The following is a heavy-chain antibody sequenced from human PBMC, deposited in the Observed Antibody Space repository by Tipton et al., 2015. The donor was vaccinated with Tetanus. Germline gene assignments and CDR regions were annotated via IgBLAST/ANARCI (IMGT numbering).Heavy chain of an antibody. V-gene: IGHV4-59*02. CDR2: TYYSGST. D-gene: IGHD4-17*01. CDR1: GVSVTTYH. Sequence: LRLSCNVSGVSVTTYHWSWIRQPPGKGLEWIGYTYYSGSTGYNPSLKSRVTISIDSSKNQFSLKLTSVTAADTAVYYCARDERYGDYAYWGQGALVTVSS. CDR3: ARDERYGDYAY. J-gene: IGHJ4*02.